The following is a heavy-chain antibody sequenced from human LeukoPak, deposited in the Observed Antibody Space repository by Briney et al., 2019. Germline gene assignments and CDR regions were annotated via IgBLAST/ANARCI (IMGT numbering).Heavy chain of an antibody. Sequence: SETLSLTCTVSGGSISSYYWSWVRQPAGKGLEWIGRIYTSGSTNYNPSLKSRVTMPVDTSKNQFSLKLSSVIAADTAVYYCARDRWYSSSSRGTFDIWGQGTMVTVSS. CDR1: GGSISSYY. V-gene: IGHV4-4*07. CDR3: ARDRWYSSSSRGTFDI. CDR2: IYTSGST. J-gene: IGHJ3*02. D-gene: IGHD6-6*01.